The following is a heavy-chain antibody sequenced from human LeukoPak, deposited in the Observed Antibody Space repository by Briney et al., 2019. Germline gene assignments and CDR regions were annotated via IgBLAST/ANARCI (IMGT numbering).Heavy chain of an antibody. V-gene: IGHV3-7*01. CDR1: GFTFSSYW. Sequence: PGGSLRLSCTASGFTFSSYWMNWVRQAPGKGLEWVANIKHDGSEKYHVDSVKGRFTISRDNAKNSLYLQMNSLRPEDTAVYYCARDYYGSGTFYNRFDYWGQGTLVTVSS. CDR2: IKHDGSEK. J-gene: IGHJ4*02. CDR3: ARDYYGSGTFYNRFDY. D-gene: IGHD3-10*01.